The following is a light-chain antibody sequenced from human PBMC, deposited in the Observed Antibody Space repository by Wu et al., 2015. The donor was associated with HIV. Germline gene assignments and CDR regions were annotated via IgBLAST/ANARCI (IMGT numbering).Light chain of an antibody. V-gene: IGKV3-20*01. CDR3: QQYYNWPPFT. J-gene: IGKJ5*01. Sequence: EIVLTQSPGTLSLSPGERATLPCRASQSVTSSYLAWYQQKPGQAPRLLIYAASSRATGIPDRFSGSGSGTEFTLTINSLQSEDFAVYYCQQYYNWPPFTFGQGTRLDIE. CDR2: AAS. CDR1: QSVTSSY.